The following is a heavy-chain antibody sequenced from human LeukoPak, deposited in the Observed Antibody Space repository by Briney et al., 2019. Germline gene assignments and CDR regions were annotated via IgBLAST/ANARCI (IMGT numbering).Heavy chain of an antibody. Sequence: SETLSLTCTVSGGSISSYYWSWIRQPPGKGLEWIGYIYYSGGTNYNPSLKNRVTIPVDTSKNQLSLKLSTVIGADAAGVYCGRGEPDSYGGPVEDYCGQGTLVTVSS. CDR1: GGSISSYY. V-gene: IGHV4-59*01. CDR3: GRGEPDSYGGPVEDY. D-gene: IGHD5-18*01. CDR2: IYYSGGT. J-gene: IGHJ4*02.